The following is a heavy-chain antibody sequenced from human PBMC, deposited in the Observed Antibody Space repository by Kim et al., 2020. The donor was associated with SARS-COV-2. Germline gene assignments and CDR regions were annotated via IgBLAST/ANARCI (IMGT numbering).Heavy chain of an antibody. CDR2: RIK. V-gene: IGHV3-74*01. Sequence: RIKNHADSVGGRFTVSRDDATNTLYLQMNSLRPDDTAMYYCVEDFGGPSDSWGQGTLVTVSS. D-gene: IGHD3-16*01. CDR3: VEDFGGPSDS. J-gene: IGHJ4*02.